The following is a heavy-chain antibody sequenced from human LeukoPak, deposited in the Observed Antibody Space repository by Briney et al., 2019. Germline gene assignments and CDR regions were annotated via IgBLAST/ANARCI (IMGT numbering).Heavy chain of an antibody. V-gene: IGHV5-51*01. J-gene: IGHJ5*02. Sequence: GESLKISCKGSGYNFTNYWIGWGRQVPGKGPEWMGIIYPGDSDTRYSPSFQGQVTISADKSISTAYLQWSSLKAPDTAMYYCARHLRLWQNWFDPWGQGTLVTVSS. CDR3: ARHLRLWQNWFDP. CDR1: GYNFTNYW. CDR2: IYPGDSDT. D-gene: IGHD5-18*01.